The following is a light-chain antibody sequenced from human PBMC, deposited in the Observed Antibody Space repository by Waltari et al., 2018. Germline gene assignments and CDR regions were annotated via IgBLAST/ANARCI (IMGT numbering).Light chain of an antibody. Sequence: QPVVTHEPSLSVSPGGTVTLTCGLCSGYASAAHSPYWSQQAPGQAPRTLTFDTTTRSSGVPDRFSGSILDNKAALTITGAQAEDECDYYCALSMGSGIWVFGGGTKLTVL. CDR1: SGYASAAHS. J-gene: IGLJ3*02. V-gene: IGLV8-61*01. CDR2: DTT. CDR3: ALSMGSGIWV.